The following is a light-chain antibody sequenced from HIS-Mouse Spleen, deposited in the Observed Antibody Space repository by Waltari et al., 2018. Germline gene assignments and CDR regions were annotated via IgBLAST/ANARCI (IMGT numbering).Light chain of an antibody. CDR2: AAS. CDR3: QQLNSYPPT. CDR1: QGISSY. J-gene: IGKJ1*01. V-gene: IGKV1-9*01. Sequence: DIQLTQSPSFLSASVGDRVPITCRASQGISSYLAWYQQKPGKAHKLLMYAASTLQSGVPSRFSGSGSGTEFTLTISSLQPEDFATYYCQQLNSYPPTFGQGTKVEIK.